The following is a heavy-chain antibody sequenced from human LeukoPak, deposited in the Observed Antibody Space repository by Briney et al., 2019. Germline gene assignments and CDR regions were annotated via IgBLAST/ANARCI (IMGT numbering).Heavy chain of an antibody. V-gene: IGHV3-30*04. CDR1: GFTFSSYA. D-gene: IGHD2-8*01. CDR3: AKERCTNAVCYFGSGMDV. J-gene: IGHJ6*02. Sequence: GRSLRLSCAASGFTFSSYAMHWVRQAPGKGLEWVAVISYDGSNKYYADSVKGRFTISRDNSKNTLYLQMNSLGAEDTAVYYCAKERCTNAVCYFGSGMDVWGQGTTVTVSS. CDR2: ISYDGSNK.